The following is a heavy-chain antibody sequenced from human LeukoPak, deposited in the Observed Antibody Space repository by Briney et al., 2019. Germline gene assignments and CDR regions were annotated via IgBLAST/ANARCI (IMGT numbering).Heavy chain of an antibody. CDR2: IYYSGST. Sequence: PSETLSLTCTVSGGSISSYYWSWIRQPPGKGLECIGYIYYSGSTNYNPSLKSRVTISVDTSKNQFSLKLSSVTAADTAVYYCARARYSNYVYYYYMDVWGKGTTVTVSS. J-gene: IGHJ6*03. V-gene: IGHV4-59*01. D-gene: IGHD4-11*01. CDR1: GGSISSYY. CDR3: ARARYSNYVYYYYMDV.